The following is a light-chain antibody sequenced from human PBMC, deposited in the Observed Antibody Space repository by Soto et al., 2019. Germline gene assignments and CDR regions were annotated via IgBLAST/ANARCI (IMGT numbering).Light chain of an antibody. J-gene: IGLJ1*01. CDR2: EVS. CDR1: SSDVGSYNL. V-gene: IGLV2-23*02. CDR3: CSYAGSSTFV. Sequence: QSVLTQPASVSGSPGQSITISCTGTSSDVGSYNLVSWYQQHAGKAPKVMIYEVSKRPSGVSNRISGSKSGNTASLTISGLQAEDEADYYCCSYAGSSTFVFGPGTKVTVL.